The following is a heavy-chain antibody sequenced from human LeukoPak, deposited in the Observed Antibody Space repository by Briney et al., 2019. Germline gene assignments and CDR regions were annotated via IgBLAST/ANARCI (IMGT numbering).Heavy chain of an antibody. Sequence: PGGSLRLSCAASGFTFSSYGMHWVRQAPGKGLEWVAVISYDGSNKYYADSVKGRFTISRDNSKNTLYLQMNSLRAEDTAVYYCAKSGSSGWYGDYWGQGTLVTVSS. J-gene: IGHJ4*02. D-gene: IGHD6-19*01. CDR3: AKSGSSGWYGDY. CDR1: GFTFSSYG. V-gene: IGHV3-30*18. CDR2: ISYDGSNK.